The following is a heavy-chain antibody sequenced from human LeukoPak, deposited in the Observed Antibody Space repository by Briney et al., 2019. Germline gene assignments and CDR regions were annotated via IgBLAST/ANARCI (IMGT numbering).Heavy chain of an antibody. J-gene: IGHJ4*02. CDR1: GFTFGDYA. CDR2: IRSKAYGETA. Sequence: GGFLRLSCTASGFTFGDYAMSWIRQAPGKGLEWVGFIRSKAYGETADYAASVKGRFTISRDDSKAIAYLQMNSLKTEDTAVYHCTRDRGAYNLYDYWGQGTLVTVSS. V-gene: IGHV3-49*03. CDR3: TRDRGAYNLYDY. D-gene: IGHD1-1*01.